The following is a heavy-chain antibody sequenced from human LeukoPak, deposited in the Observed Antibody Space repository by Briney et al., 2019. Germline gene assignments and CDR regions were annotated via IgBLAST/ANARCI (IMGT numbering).Heavy chain of an antibody. CDR1: GGSFSGYY. D-gene: IGHD6-13*01. CDR2: INHSGST. J-gene: IGHJ5*02. Sequence: PSETLSLTCAVYGGSFSGYYWSWIRQPPGKGLEWIGEINHSGSTNYNPSLKSRVTISVDTSKNQFSLKLSSVTAADTAVYYCAREGPQQLEPRSNWFDPWGQGTLVTVSS. V-gene: IGHV4-34*01. CDR3: AREGPQQLEPRSNWFDP.